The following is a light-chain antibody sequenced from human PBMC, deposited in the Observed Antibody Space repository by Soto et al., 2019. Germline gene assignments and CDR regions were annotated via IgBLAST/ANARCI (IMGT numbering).Light chain of an antibody. Sequence: SYELTQSPSVSVYPGQRASITCSGAKLGSKYSSWYQQKPGQSPVLVIYQNNKRPSGIPERFSGFNSGNTATLTISGTQAMDESDYYCLEWDSSSSYVFGAGTKVTVL. CDR3: LEWDSSSSYV. CDR2: QNN. V-gene: IGLV3-1*01. J-gene: IGLJ1*01. CDR1: KLGSKY.